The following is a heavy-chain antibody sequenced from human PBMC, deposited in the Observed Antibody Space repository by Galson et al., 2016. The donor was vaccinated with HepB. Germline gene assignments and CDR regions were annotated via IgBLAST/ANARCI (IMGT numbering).Heavy chain of an antibody. V-gene: IGHV4-59*01. CDR2: IYYTGST. Sequence: SETLSLTCTVSGGSISSYYWSWIRQPPGKGLEWIGYIYYTGSTNYNPSLKSRVTISVDTSKNQFSLKLTSVTAADTAVYYCARFRTGDAFDIWGQGTVVTVSS. D-gene: IGHD1-14*01. J-gene: IGHJ3*02. CDR1: GGSISSYY. CDR3: ARFRTGDAFDI.